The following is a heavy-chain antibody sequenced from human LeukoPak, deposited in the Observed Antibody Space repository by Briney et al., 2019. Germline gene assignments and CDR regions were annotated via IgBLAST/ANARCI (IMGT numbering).Heavy chain of an antibody. J-gene: IGHJ3*02. CDR3: ASAIVVVIGGAFDI. CDR2: ISYDGSNK. V-gene: IGHV3-30-3*01. CDR1: GFTFSSYA. D-gene: IGHD3-22*01. Sequence: GGSLRLSCAASGFTFSSYAMHWVRQAPGKGLEWVAVISYDGSNKYYADSVKGRFTISRDNSKNTLYLQMNSLRTEDTAVYYCASAIVVVIGGAFDIWGQGTMVTVSS.